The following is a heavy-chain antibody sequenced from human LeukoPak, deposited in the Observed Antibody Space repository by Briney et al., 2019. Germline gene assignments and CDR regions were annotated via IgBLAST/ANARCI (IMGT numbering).Heavy chain of an antibody. CDR1: GFTFSSYA. CDR3: AKLGGQELHNYYVAV. CDR2: IIDSGEST. V-gene: IGHV3-23*01. D-gene: IGHD3-16*01. J-gene: IGHJ6*03. Sequence: GGSLRLSCAASGFTFSSYAMSWGRQAPGKGLEWVSGIIDSGESTYYANFAKGRFTISRDNSNNTLYLQMNSLRAEDTAVYYCAKLGGQELHNYYVAVCGKGTTVAVSS.